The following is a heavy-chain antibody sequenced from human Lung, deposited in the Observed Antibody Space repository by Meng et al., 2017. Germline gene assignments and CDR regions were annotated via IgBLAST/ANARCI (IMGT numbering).Heavy chain of an antibody. CDR1: VFTFTNHW. D-gene: IGHD1-1*01. CDR2: VNPDGNDV. Sequence: VRRVALGGGLLQPGGSLRLSCAASVFTFTNHWLHRVRQVPGKGLVWVSRVNPDGNDVNYVDSVKGRFTIYRDNAKDTVFLQMNNLSGDDTAVYYCTNDRLSEWGQGTLVTVSS. CDR3: TNDRLSE. V-gene: IGHV3-74*01. J-gene: IGHJ1*01.